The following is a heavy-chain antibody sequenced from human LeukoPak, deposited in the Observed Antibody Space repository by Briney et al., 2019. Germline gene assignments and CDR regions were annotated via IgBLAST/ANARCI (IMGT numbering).Heavy chain of an antibody. V-gene: IGHV5-51*01. CDR3: ARGSIVAPSYYYYYSMDV. J-gene: IGHJ6*02. D-gene: IGHD1-26*01. Sequence: PGESLKISCKGSGYSFTIYWIAWVRQMPGKGLEWMGIIYPGDSDTRYSPSFQGQVTISADKSISTAYLQWSSLKASDTAMYYCARGSIVAPSYYYYYSMDVWGQGTTVTVSS. CDR2: IYPGDSDT. CDR1: GYSFTIYW.